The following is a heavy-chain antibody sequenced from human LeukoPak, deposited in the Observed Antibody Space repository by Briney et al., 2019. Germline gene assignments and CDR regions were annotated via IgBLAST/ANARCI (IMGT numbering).Heavy chain of an antibody. J-gene: IGHJ6*02. CDR1: GFPFSSYY. Sequence: AGSLTLPCSDSGFPFSSYYWNWVRQAPGKGLEYVSAISDSGGSTYYADSVKGRFTIYRDNSKKTLYIQMSSLRAEDTAVYFCVRRYSFVPYGTLVWGRETTVTVSS. CDR3: VRRYSFVPYGTLV. V-gene: IGHV3-64*05. CDR2: ISDSGGST. D-gene: IGHD4-17*01.